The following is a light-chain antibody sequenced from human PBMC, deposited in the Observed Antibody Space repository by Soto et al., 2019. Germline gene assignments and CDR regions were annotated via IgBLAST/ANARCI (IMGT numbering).Light chain of an antibody. CDR3: QQRSNWPLT. CDR2: DAS. Sequence: ETVLTQSPATLSLSPGERATLSCRASQSVCSYLAWYQQKPGQAPRLLISDASNRATGIPARFSGSGSGTDFTLAISSLEPEDFAVYYCQQRSNWPLTFCGGTKVEIK. J-gene: IGKJ4*01. CDR1: QSVCSY. V-gene: IGKV3-11*01.